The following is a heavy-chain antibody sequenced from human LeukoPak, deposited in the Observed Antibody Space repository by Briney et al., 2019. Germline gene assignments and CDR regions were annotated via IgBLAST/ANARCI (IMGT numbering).Heavy chain of an antibody. Sequence: SETLSLTCTVSGGSISGYYWSWIRQPPGKGLEWIGYIYYSGSTNYNPSLKSRVTISVDTSKNQFSLKLSSVTAADTAVYYCARGLAQVDYWGQGTLVTVSS. V-gene: IGHV4-59*01. CDR1: GGSISGYY. D-gene: IGHD5-12*01. J-gene: IGHJ4*02. CDR2: IYYSGST. CDR3: ARGLAQVDY.